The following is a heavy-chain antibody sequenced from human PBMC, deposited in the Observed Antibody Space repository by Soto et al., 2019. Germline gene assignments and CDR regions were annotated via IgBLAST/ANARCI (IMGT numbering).Heavy chain of an antibody. V-gene: IGHV3-30*03. Sequence: QVQLVESGGGVVQPGRPLRLSCAASGFTFSSYGMHWVRQAPGKGLEWVAVISYDGSNKYYADSVKGRFTISRDNSKNTLYLQMNSLRAEDTAVYYCATGSAVGSWGAFDYWGQGTLVTVSS. CDR1: GFTFSSYG. CDR3: ATGSAVGSWGAFDY. D-gene: IGHD3-10*01. CDR2: ISYDGSNK. J-gene: IGHJ4*02.